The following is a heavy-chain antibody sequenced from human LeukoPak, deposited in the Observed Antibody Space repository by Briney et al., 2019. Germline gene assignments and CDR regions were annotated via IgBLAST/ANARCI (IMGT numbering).Heavy chain of an antibody. Sequence: GGSLRLSCAASGFTFSSYAMSWVRQAPGKGLEWVSAISGSGGSTYYAVSVKGRFTISRDNSKNTLYLQMNSLRAEDTAVYYCATRHLAYCGGDCYGDYFDYWGQGTLVTVSS. V-gene: IGHV3-23*01. CDR1: GFTFSSYA. J-gene: IGHJ4*02. CDR2: ISGSGGST. D-gene: IGHD2-21*02. CDR3: ATRHLAYCGGDCYGDYFDY.